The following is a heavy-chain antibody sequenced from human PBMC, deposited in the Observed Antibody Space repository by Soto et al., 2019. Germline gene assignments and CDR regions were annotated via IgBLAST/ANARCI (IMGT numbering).Heavy chain of an antibody. CDR3: ARRNFCCSASHYYHISV. CDR1: GGSISSYY. D-gene: IGHD3-3*01. CDR2: IYYSGST. V-gene: IGHV4-59*08. J-gene: IGHJ6*03. Sequence: SETLSLTCTVSGGSISSYYWTWIRQPPGKGLEWIGYIYYSGSTNYNPSLKSRVTISVDTSKNQFSLKLSSVTAADTAVYYCARRNFCCSASHYYHISVSGQGTTVPVSS.